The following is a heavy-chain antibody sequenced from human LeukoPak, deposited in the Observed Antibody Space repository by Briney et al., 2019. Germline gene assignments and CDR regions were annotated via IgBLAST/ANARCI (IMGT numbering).Heavy chain of an antibody. V-gene: IGHV1-2*02. Sequence: GASVKVSCKASGYTFTGYYMHWVRQAPGQGLEWMGWINPNSGGTNYAQKFQGRVTMTRDTSISTACMELSRLRSDDTAVYYCAREQYSSSSGAFDIWGQGTMVTVSS. J-gene: IGHJ3*02. D-gene: IGHD6-6*01. CDR3: AREQYSSSSGAFDI. CDR2: INPNSGGT. CDR1: GYTFTGYY.